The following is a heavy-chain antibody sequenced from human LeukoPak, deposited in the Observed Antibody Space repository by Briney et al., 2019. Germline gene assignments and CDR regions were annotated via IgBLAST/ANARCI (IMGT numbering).Heavy chain of an antibody. J-gene: IGHJ6*02. CDR3: ARLQRYVSDYYYGMDV. D-gene: IGHD1-1*01. CDR2: IFGGGST. CDR1: GFTVSSNY. V-gene: IGHV3-66*04. Sequence: GGSLRLSCAASGFTVSSNYMTWVRQAPGKGLEWVSVIFGGGSTYYADSVKGRFTISRDNAKNSLYLQVNSLRADDTAVYYCARLQRYVSDYYYGMDVWGQGTTVTVSS.